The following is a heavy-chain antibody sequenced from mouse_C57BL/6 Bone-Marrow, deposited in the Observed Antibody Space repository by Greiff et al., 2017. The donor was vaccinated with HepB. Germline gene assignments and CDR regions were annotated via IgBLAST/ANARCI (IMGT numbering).Heavy chain of an antibody. J-gene: IGHJ3*01. CDR2: SRNKANDYTT. V-gene: IGHV7-1*01. CDR3: ARDANYDGYRFAY. Sequence: EVKVVESGGGLVQSGRSLRLSCATSGFTFSDFYMEWVRQAPGKGLEWIAASRNKANDYTTEYSASVKGRFIVSRDTPQSILYLQMNALRAEDTAIYYCARDANYDGYRFAYWGQGTLVTVSA. D-gene: IGHD2-3*01. CDR1: GFTFSDFY.